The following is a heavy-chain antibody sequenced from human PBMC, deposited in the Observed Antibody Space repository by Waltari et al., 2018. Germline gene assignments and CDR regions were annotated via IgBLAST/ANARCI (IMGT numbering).Heavy chain of an antibody. CDR3: ATLTGGGSGYSPPDY. CDR1: GYSISSGYY. J-gene: IGHJ4*02. D-gene: IGHD6-13*01. CDR2: IYHSGST. V-gene: IGHV4-38-2*01. Sequence: QVQLQESGPGLVKPSETLSLTCAVSGYSISSGYYWGWIRQPPGKGLEWIGSIYHSGSTSYHPSLKSRVTISVDTSKNQFSLKLSFVTAADTAVYYCATLTGGGSGYSPPDYWGQGTLVTVSS.